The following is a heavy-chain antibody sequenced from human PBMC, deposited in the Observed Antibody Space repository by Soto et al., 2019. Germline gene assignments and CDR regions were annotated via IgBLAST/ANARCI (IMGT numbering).Heavy chain of an antibody. CDR1: GYIFTTYG. J-gene: IGHJ6*02. V-gene: IGHV1-18*01. Sequence: QIQLVQFGGEVARPGASVTVSCEASGYIFTTYGLSWVRQTPAHVLEWMGWISADSGYTQYAQFFQGRITMTRDTSINTGYMTLRDLTSDDTGIYYCARDRPPGSLYGMDVWGQGTAVTVSS. CDR3: ARDRPPGSLYGMDV. CDR2: ISADSGYT.